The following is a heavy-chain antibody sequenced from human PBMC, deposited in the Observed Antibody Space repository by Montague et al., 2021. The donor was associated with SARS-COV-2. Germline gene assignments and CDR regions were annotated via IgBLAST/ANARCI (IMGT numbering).Heavy chain of an antibody. D-gene: IGHD5-12*01. J-gene: IGHJ4*02. CDR2: IRWDRGDR. Sequence: SLRLSCAASGFIVGDYAMHWVRQRPGNGLEWVSSIRWDRGDRSYAASVKGRFSISRDDAKNSLYLQMDSLRPEDTALYYCGKASASNARWMQSPIDYWGQGTPVSVSS. CDR3: GKASASNARWMQSPIDY. V-gene: IGHV3-9*01. CDR1: GFIVGDYA.